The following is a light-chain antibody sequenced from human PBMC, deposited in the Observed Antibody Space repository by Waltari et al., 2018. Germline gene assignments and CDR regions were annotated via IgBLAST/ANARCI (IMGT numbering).Light chain of an antibody. V-gene: IGLV1-47*01. CDR2: RKN. Sequence: QSVLTQPPSASGTPGQRVTISCSGSSSNIGSNYLYWYQQPPGAAPKLLIYRKNHRPSGVPDRVSGSKSGTSASLAISGLRSEDEADYYCAAWDDSLSGRVFGGGTKLTVL. CDR1: SSNIGSNY. J-gene: IGLJ3*02. CDR3: AAWDDSLSGRV.